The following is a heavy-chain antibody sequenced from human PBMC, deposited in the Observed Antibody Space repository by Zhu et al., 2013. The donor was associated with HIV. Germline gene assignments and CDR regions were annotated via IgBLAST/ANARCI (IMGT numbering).Heavy chain of an antibody. V-gene: IGHV3-23*01. J-gene: IGHJ4*02. CDR3: AKEGSGPRVDS. CDR1: GFTLSDYA. Sequence: EVQLLESGGGLVQPGGSLRLSCAASGFTLSDYAMNWVRQAPGKGLEWVSTIGGSGDNTYYVDSVKGRFTISRDNSKNTLYLQMNSLRAEDTAVYYCAKEGSGPRVDSWGQGTLVTVSS. D-gene: IGHD6-19*01. CDR2: IGGSGDNT.